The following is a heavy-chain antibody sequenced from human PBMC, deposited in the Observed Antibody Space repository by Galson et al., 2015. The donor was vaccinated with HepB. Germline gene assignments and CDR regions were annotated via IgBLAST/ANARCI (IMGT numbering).Heavy chain of an antibody. Sequence: SLRLSCAGSGFRFHSYGIHWVRQAPGKGLEWVAVVSYDESNRYYADSVKGRFTISRDNSKNTVSLQMNNLRSEDSAVYYCAKDGYYDARDSFYGIDVWGPGTTVTVSS. CDR3: AKDGYYDARDSFYGIDV. D-gene: IGHD3-3*01. J-gene: IGHJ6*02. CDR1: GFRFHSYG. CDR2: VSYDESNR. V-gene: IGHV3-30*18.